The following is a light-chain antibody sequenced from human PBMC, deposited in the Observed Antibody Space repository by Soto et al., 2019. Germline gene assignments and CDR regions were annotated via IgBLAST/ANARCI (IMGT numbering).Light chain of an antibody. Sequence: QSALTQPASVSGSPGQSITISCTGTSSDIGDYKYVSWYQQHPGNPPKLIIYDVSDRPSGVSNRFSGSKSGNTASPTISGLQAEDEANYYCSSYTITSAYWVFGGGTKVTVL. CDR3: SSYTITSAYWV. CDR1: SSDIGDYKY. V-gene: IGLV2-14*03. CDR2: DVS. J-gene: IGLJ3*02.